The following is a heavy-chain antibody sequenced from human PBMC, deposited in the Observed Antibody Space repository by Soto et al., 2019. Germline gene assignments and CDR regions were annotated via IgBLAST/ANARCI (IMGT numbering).Heavy chain of an antibody. V-gene: IGHV1-69*13. Sequence: SVKVSCKASGGTFSSYAISWVRQAPGQGLEWMGGIITIFGTANYAQKFQGRVTITADESTSTAYMELSSLRSEDTAVYYCARDTAMVSDKLYYYYYGMDVWGQGTTVTVSS. CDR2: IITIFGTA. CDR1: GGTFSSYA. D-gene: IGHD5-18*01. CDR3: ARDTAMVSDKLYYYYYGMDV. J-gene: IGHJ6*02.